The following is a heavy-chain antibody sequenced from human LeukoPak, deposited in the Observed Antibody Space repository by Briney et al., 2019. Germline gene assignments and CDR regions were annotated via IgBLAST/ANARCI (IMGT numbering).Heavy chain of an antibody. Sequence: SETLSLTCAVYGGSFSGYYWSWIRQPPGKGLEWIGEINHSGSTHYNPSLKSRVTISVDTSKNQFSLKLSSVTAADTAVYYCARGRYYFDYWGQGPLLTVPS. CDR1: GGSFSGYY. CDR2: INHSGST. J-gene: IGHJ4*02. V-gene: IGHV4-34*01. CDR3: ARGRYYFDY.